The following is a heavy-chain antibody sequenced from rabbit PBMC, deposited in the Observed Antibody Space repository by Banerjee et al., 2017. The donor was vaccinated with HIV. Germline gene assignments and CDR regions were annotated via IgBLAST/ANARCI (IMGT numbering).Heavy chain of an antibody. CDR2: IYNGDGST. CDR1: GFTISSSYY. D-gene: IGHD8-1*01. Sequence: QSLEESGGGLVQPEGSLALTCKASGFTISSSYYMCWVRQAPGKGLEWIACIYNGDGSTYYASWVNGRFTISKTSSTTVTLQMTSLTAADTATYFCARGGGASGRYALWGPGTLVTVS. CDR3: ARGGGASGRYAL. V-gene: IGHV1S40*01. J-gene: IGHJ4*01.